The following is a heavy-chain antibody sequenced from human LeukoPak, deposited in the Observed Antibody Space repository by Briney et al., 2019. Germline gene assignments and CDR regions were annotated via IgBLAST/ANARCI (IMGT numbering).Heavy chain of an antibody. V-gene: IGHV3-66*01. D-gene: IGHD5-12*01. Sequence: PGGSLTLSCAVSGLTVSTNYMSWVRQVSGKGLEWISVIYGGGSTYYTASVKGRFTISRDNSKNTVFLQMNSLRAEDTAVYYCASLACDLRPPDYWGQGTLVSVSS. CDR1: GLTVSTNY. J-gene: IGHJ4*02. CDR3: ASLACDLRPPDY. CDR2: IYGGGST.